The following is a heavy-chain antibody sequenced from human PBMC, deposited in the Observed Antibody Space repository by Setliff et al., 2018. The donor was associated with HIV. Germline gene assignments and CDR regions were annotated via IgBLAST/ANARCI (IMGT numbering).Heavy chain of an antibody. CDR1: GYSFTTYW. J-gene: IGHJ5*02. V-gene: IGHV5-51*01. D-gene: IGHD6-25*01. Sequence: PGESLKISCKGSGYSFTTYWIAWVRQMPGKGLEWMGTIYPGDSDTRYSPSFQGQVTISADKSISTAYLQWSSLKATDTAMYYCARQNRSGGWFDPWGQGTLVTSPQ. CDR2: IYPGDSDT. CDR3: ARQNRSGGWFDP.